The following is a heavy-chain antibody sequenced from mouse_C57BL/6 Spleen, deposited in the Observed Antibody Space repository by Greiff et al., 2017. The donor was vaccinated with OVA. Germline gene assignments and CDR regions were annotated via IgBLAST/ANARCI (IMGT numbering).Heavy chain of an antibody. CDR3: ARSDYHVGLGY. CDR2: IDPSDSYT. D-gene: IGHD5-5*01. CDR1: GYTFTSYW. V-gene: IGHV1-69*01. Sequence: QVQLKQPGAELVMPGASVKLSCKASGYTFTSYWMHWVKQRPGQGLEWIGEIDPSDSYTNYNQKFKGKSTLTVDKSSSTAYMQLSSLTSEDSAVYYCARSDYHVGLGYWGQGTTLTVSS. J-gene: IGHJ2*01.